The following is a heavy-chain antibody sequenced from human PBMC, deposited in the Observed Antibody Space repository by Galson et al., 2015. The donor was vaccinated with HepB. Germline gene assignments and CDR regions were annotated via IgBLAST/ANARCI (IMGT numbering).Heavy chain of an antibody. Sequence: SLRLSCAASGFTFSRYAMNWVRQAPGKGLEWVSGLSTNGASTYYADSVKGRFTISRDNSRNTLYLQMNSLRAEDTAVYFCAKLAIGFWSGFDYWGPGTLVTASS. CDR2: LSTNGAST. V-gene: IGHV3-23*01. D-gene: IGHD3-3*01. CDR1: GFTFSRYA. J-gene: IGHJ4*02. CDR3: AKLAIGFWSGFDY.